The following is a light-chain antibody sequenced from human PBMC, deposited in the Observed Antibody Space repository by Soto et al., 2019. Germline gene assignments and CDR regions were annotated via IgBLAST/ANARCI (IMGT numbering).Light chain of an antibody. Sequence: DIVMTQSPLSLPVTPVEPASISCRSSQSLLHSNGYNYLDWYLQKPGQSPQLLIYLGSNRAAGVPDRFSGSRSGTDFTLKISRMEAEDVGVYYCMQALQTPPWTFGQGTKVEIK. CDR1: QSLLHSNGYNY. V-gene: IGKV2-28*01. CDR3: MQALQTPPWT. CDR2: LGS. J-gene: IGKJ1*01.